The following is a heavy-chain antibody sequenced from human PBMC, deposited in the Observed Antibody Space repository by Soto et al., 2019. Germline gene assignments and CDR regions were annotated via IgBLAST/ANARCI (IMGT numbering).Heavy chain of an antibody. Sequence: QLQLQESGPGLVKPSETLSLTCTVSGGSISSSSYYWGWIRQPPGKGLEWIGSIYYSGSTYYNPSLKSRVTISVDTSKNQFSLKLSSVTAADTAVYYCARHNYWQQLAGGFDIWGQGTMVTVSS. V-gene: IGHV4-39*01. CDR3: ARHNYWQQLAGGFDI. CDR2: IYYSGST. J-gene: IGHJ3*02. D-gene: IGHD6-13*01. CDR1: GGSISSSSYY.